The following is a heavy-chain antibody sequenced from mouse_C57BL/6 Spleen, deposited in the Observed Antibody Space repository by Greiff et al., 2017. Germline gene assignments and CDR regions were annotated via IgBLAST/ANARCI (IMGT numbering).Heavy chain of an antibody. J-gene: IGHJ4*01. Sequence: VQLQQSGPELVKPGASVKISCKASGYTFSSSWMNWVKQRPGKGLEWIGRIYPGDGDTNYNGKFKGKATLTADKSSSTAYMPLSSLTSEDSAVYFCARYYDGAMDYWGQGTSVTVSS. CDR1: GYTFSSSW. CDR3: ARYYDGAMDY. V-gene: IGHV1-82*01. CDR2: IYPGDGDT. D-gene: IGHD2-3*01.